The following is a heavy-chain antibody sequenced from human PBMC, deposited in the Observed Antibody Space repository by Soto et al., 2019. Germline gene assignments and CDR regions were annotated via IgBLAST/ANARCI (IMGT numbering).Heavy chain of an antibody. CDR2: IFYSGST. Sequence: SETLSLTCTVSGGSISNYYWSWIRQPPGRGLEWIGHIFYSGSTNYNPALKSRVTISVDTSKSQFSLKLSSVTAADTAVYYCAKDSGYNYGYIRCFDPWGQGTLVTVSS. CDR3: AKDSGYNYGYIRCFDP. CDR1: GGSISNYY. D-gene: IGHD5-18*01. V-gene: IGHV4-59*01. J-gene: IGHJ5*02.